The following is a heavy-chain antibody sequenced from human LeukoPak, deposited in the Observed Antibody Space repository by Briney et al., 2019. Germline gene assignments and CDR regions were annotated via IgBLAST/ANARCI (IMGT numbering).Heavy chain of an antibody. CDR3: AHRRTVNPYNWFDP. J-gene: IGHJ5*02. CDR1: GFSLSTSGVG. D-gene: IGHD4-17*01. CDR2: IYWDDDK. Sequence: ESGPTLVNPTQTLTLTCTFSGFSLSTSGVGVGWIRQPPGKALEWLALIYWDDDKRYSPSLKSRRTITKDTSKNQVVLTMTNMDPVDTATYYCAHRRTVNPYNWFDPWGQGTLVTVSS. V-gene: IGHV2-5*02.